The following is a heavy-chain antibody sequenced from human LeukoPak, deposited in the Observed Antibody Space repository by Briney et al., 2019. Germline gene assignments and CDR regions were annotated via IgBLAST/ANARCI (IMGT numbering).Heavy chain of an antibody. Sequence: SETLSLTCAVYGGSFSGYYWSWIRQPPGKGLEWIGEINHSGSTNYNPSLKSRVTISVDTSKNQFSLKLSSVTVADTAVYYCARVWFGVLLYWGQGTLVTVSS. D-gene: IGHD3-10*01. CDR3: ARVWFGVLLY. CDR1: GGSFSGYY. V-gene: IGHV4-34*01. J-gene: IGHJ4*02. CDR2: INHSGST.